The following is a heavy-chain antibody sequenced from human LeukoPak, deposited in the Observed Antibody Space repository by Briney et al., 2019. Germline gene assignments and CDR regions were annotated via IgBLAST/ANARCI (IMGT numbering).Heavy chain of an antibody. D-gene: IGHD4-23*01. CDR1: GYTLTELS. J-gene: IGHJ2*01. V-gene: IGHV1-24*01. CDR2: FDPEDGET. CDR3: ARARYGDKSGSWFFDF. Sequence: ASVKVSCKVSGYTLTELSMHWVRQAPGKGLEWMGGFDPEDGETIYAQKFQGRVTMTEDTSTDTAYMELSSLRSEDTAIYYCARARYGDKSGSWFFDFWGRGTLVTVSS.